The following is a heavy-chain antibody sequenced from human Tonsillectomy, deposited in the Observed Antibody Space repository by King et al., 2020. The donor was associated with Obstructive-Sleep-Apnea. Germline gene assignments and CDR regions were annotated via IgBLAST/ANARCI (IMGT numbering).Heavy chain of an antibody. CDR2: TSYDGSNK. CDR3: ARDTKIRGGYYGGDDYFHH. Sequence: HVQLVESGGGVVQPGRSLRLSCAASGFTFSTYAMHWVRQAPGKGLEWVAITSYDGSNKYYADSVKGRFTISRDNSKNTLYLQMNRLRTDDTAVYYCARDTKIRGGYYGGDDYFHHWGQGTLVTVSS. V-gene: IGHV3-30*04. CDR1: GFTFSTYA. J-gene: IGHJ1*01. D-gene: IGHD3-22*01.